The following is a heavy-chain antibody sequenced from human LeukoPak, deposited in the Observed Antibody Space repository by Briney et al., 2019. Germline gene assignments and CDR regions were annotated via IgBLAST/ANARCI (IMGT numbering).Heavy chain of an antibody. CDR1: GFTFSIYW. CDR3: ARGPYGSGSYYSPFDH. V-gene: IGHV3-20*04. D-gene: IGHD3-10*01. J-gene: IGHJ4*02. CDR2: INWNGGST. Sequence: GGSLRLSCAASGFTFSIYWMYWVRQAPGKGLEWVSGINWNGGSTGYADSVKGRFTISRDNVKNSLYLQVDSLRVEDTALYYCARGPYGSGSYYSPFDHWGQGTLVTISS.